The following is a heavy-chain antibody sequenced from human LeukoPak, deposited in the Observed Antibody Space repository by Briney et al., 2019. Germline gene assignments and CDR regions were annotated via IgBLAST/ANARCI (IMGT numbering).Heavy chain of an antibody. CDR3: ARGPRYCSGGSCSWFDY. CDR2: INPNSVGT. D-gene: IGHD2-15*01. J-gene: IGHJ4*02. CDR1: GYTFTGYY. Sequence: ASVKVSCKASGYTFTGYYMHWVRQAPGQGLEWMGWINPNSVGTHYAQKFQGRVTMTRDTSISTAYMELSRPRSDDTPLYYLARGPRYCSGGSCSWFDYWGQGTLVTVSS. V-gene: IGHV1-2*02.